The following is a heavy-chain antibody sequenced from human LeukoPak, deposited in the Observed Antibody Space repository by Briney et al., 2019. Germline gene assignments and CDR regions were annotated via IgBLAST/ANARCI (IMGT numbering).Heavy chain of an antibody. CDR2: IYYSGST. Sequence: SETLSLTCTVSGGSISSYYWSWIRQPPGKGLEWIGYIYYSGSTNYNPSLKSRVTISVDTSKNQFSLKLSSVTAADTAMYYCARAGGFGYFDYWGQGTLVTVSS. D-gene: IGHD3-16*01. CDR1: GGSISSYY. J-gene: IGHJ4*02. V-gene: IGHV4-59*01. CDR3: ARAGGFGYFDY.